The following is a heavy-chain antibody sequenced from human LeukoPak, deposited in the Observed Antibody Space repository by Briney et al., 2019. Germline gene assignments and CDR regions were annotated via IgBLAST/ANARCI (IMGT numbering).Heavy chain of an antibody. CDR2: ISNSGSTI. Sequence: PGGSLRLSCAASGFTFSDYYMSWLRQAPGKGVEWVSYISNSGSTIHYADSVRGRFTISRDNAKNSLYLQMNSLRAEDTAVYYCAKGFDSAMDSFDYWGQGTLVTVSS. CDR3: AKGFDSAMDSFDY. CDR1: GFTFSDYY. D-gene: IGHD5-18*01. J-gene: IGHJ4*02. V-gene: IGHV3-11*01.